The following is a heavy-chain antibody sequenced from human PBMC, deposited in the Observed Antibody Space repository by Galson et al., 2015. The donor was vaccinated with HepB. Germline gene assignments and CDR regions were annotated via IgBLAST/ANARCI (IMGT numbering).Heavy chain of an antibody. V-gene: IGHV3-30*18. Sequence: LRLSCAASGFTFSSYGMHWVRQAPGKGLEWVAVISYDGSNKYYADSVKGRFTISRDNSKNTLYLQMNSLRAEDTAVYYCAKDRGGYLFDYWGQGTLVTVSS. CDR1: GFTFSSYG. J-gene: IGHJ4*02. CDR2: ISYDGSNK. D-gene: IGHD5-12*01. CDR3: AKDRGGYLFDY.